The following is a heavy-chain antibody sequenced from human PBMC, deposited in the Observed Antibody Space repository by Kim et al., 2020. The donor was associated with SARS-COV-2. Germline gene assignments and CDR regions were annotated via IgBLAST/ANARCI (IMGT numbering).Heavy chain of an antibody. D-gene: IGHD5-18*01. Sequence: YPDSLKARFTISRDHSKNPMYLQMNNRRAEDTAVYYCAKDFHSYGSPFDYWGQGTLVTVSS. CDR3: AKDFHSYGSPFDY. V-gene: IGHV3-30*02. J-gene: IGHJ4*02.